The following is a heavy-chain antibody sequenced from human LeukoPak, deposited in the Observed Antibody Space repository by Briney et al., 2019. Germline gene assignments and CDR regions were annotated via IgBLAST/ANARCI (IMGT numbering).Heavy chain of an antibody. CDR2: TSGSGGST. Sequence: SGGSLRLSCAASGFTFSSYAMSWVRQAPGKGLEWFSATSGSGGSTYYADSVKGRFTTSRDNSKNTLYLQMNSLRAEDTAVYYCASGGPGWPPGLYWGQGTMVTVSS. D-gene: IGHD3-16*01. CDR1: GFTFSSYA. J-gene: IGHJ4*02. V-gene: IGHV3-23*01. CDR3: ASGGPGWPPGLY.